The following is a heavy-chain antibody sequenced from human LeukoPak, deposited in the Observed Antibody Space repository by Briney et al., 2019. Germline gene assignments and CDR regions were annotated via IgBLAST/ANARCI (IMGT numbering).Heavy chain of an antibody. CDR1: GGSISSYY. CDR2: IYYSGST. J-gene: IGHJ6*02. CDR3: AREVPGPYYYYGMDV. V-gene: IGHV4-59*06. Sequence: SETLSLTCTVSGGSISSYYWSWIRQHPGKGLEWIGYIYYSGSTYYNPSLKSRVTISVDTSKNQFSLKLSSVTAADTAVYYCAREVPGPYYYYGMDVWGQGTTVTVSS.